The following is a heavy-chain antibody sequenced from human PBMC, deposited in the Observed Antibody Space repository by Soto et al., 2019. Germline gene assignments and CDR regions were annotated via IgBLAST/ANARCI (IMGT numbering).Heavy chain of an antibody. V-gene: IGHV3-11*01. CDR1: GFSFSDYY. D-gene: IGHD2-2*02. CDR3: ARDWGDCASTSCHTFDF. CDR2: ISSSVSSI. Sequence: PGGSLRLSCAASGFSFSDYYMSWIRQAPGEGLEWISYISSSVSSIYYADSVKGRFTISRDNARNSLYLQMNSLRAEDTAVYYCARDWGDCASTSCHTFDFWGQGTQVTVSS. J-gene: IGHJ4*02.